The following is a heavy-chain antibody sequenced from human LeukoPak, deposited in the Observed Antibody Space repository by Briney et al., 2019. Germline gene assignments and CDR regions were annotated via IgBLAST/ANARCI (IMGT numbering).Heavy chain of an antibody. Sequence: SETLSLTCTVSGGSISSTSYYWGWIRQPPGKGLEWIGSIYYSGSTYYNPSLKSRVTISVDTSKNQFSLKLSSVTAADTAVYYCARQTIVVVPAAKDEAFDIWGQGTMVTVSS. V-gene: IGHV4-39*01. CDR2: IYYSGST. D-gene: IGHD2-2*01. CDR1: GGSISSTSYY. J-gene: IGHJ3*02. CDR3: ARQTIVVVPAAKDEAFDI.